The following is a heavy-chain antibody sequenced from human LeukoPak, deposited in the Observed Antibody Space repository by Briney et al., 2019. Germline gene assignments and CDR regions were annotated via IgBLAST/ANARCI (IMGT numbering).Heavy chain of an antibody. CDR3: ASCIAAAYNWFYP. CDR2: IIPIFGTA. V-gene: IGHV1-69*13. D-gene: IGHD6-13*01. CDR1: GGTFSSYA. J-gene: IGHJ5*02. Sequence: SVKVSCKASGGTFSSYAISWVRQAPGQGLEWMGGIIPIFGTANYAQKFQGRVTITADESTSTAYMELSSLRSADTAVYYCASCIAAAYNWFYPWGQGTLVTVSS.